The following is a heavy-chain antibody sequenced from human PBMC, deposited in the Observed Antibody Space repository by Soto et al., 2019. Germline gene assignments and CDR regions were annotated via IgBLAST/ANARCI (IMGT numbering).Heavy chain of an antibody. Sequence: GGSLRLSCEASGFNFNNYGMHWVRQAPGKGLEWVAFIWYDGSDKYYADSVKGRFTISKDNSKNTVYLQMNSLRAEDTAVYYCARDLGIYYDSRYLDYWGQGTLVTVSS. CDR3: ARDLGIYYDSRYLDY. D-gene: IGHD3-22*01. CDR1: GFNFNNYG. J-gene: IGHJ4*02. CDR2: IWYDGSDK. V-gene: IGHV3-33*01.